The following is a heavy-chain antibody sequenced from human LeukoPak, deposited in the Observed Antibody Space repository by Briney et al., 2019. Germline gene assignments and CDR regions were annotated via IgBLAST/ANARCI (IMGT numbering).Heavy chain of an antibody. Sequence: GGSLRLSCAASGFTVSSNYMSWVRQAPGKGLEWVSVIYSGGSTYYADSVRGRFTICRDNSKNTLYLQMNSLRAEDTAVYYCAHSGGRRHYYYYGMDVWGQGTTVTVSS. CDR1: GFTVSSNY. CDR3: AHSGGRRHYYYYGMDV. V-gene: IGHV3-53*01. J-gene: IGHJ6*02. CDR2: IYSGGST. D-gene: IGHD3-16*01.